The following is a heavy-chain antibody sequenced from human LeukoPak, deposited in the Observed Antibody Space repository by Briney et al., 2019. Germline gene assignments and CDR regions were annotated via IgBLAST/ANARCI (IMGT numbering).Heavy chain of an antibody. J-gene: IGHJ4*02. CDR2: IYGNS. CDR3: AATTATSPRLFDS. D-gene: IGHD1-1*01. CDR1: GGPISTDGVF. Sequence: SETLSLTCTVSGGPISTDGVFWGWIRQPPGKGLEWIGNIYGNSYYNPSLVSRVTISVDSSKNQFSLKVSSLSAADTAVYFCAATTATSPRLFDSWGQGTLVTVSS. V-gene: IGHV4-39*01.